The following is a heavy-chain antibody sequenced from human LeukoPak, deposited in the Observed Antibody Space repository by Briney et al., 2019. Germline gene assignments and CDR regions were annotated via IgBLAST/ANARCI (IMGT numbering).Heavy chain of an antibody. CDR2: MSGSGGYT. J-gene: IGHJ6*02. CDR3: AKPSGLGYCSSTRCPLSGFSGMDA. D-gene: IGHD2-2*01. CDR1: GFTFTDYG. V-gene: IGHV3-23*01. Sequence: GGSLRLSCATSGFTFTDYGMSWVRQTPGRGLEWVSAMSGSGGYTYYADSVKGRFTISRDNSKNTLFLQMNSLRAADTAVYYCAKPSGLGYCSSTRCPLSGFSGMDAWGQGTTVTVSS.